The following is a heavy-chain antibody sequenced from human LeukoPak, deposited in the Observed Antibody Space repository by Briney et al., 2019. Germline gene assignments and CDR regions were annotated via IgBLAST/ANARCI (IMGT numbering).Heavy chain of an antibody. CDR2: INPNSGDT. Sequence: WASVKVSCKASGGTFSSYAISWVRQAPGQGLEWMGWINPNSGDTNYAQKFQGRVTMTRDTSISTAYMELSSLRSDDTAVYYCARSKLVGQQLGDWFDPWGQGTLVTVSS. V-gene: IGHV1-2*02. CDR1: GGTFSSYA. D-gene: IGHD2-15*01. CDR3: ARSKLVGQQLGDWFDP. J-gene: IGHJ5*02.